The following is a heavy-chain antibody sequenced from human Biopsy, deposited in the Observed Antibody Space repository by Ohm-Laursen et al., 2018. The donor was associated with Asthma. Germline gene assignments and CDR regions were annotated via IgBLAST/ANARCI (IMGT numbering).Heavy chain of an antibody. J-gene: IGHJ1*01. CDR1: GFTFSSYA. CDR2: ISYDGSNK. Sequence: SLRLSCAASGFTFSSYAMHWARQAPGKGLEWVAVISYDGSNKYYADSVKGRFTISRDNSKNTLYLQMSSLRAEDTAVYYCATDRGALVVLLGFRFQHWGQGSLVSVSS. D-gene: IGHD2-21*01. V-gene: IGHV3-30-3*01. CDR3: ATDRGALVVLLGFRFQH.